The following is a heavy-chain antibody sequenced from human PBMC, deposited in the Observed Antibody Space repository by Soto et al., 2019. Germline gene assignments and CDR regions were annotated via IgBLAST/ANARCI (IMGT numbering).Heavy chain of an antibody. CDR3: ARERRGDYFVGGNAGGIDY. V-gene: IGHV4-59*01. CDR1: GGSISSYY. Sequence: QVQLQESGPGLVKPSETLSLTCTVSGGSISSYYWSWIRQPPGKGLEWIGYIYYSGSTNYNPSLKSRVTKSGATSKNPFSLKRSSGPAADTAVYYWARERRGDYFVGGNAGGIDYWGQGTLVTVSS. CDR2: IYYSGST. J-gene: IGHJ4*02. D-gene: IGHD3-16*01.